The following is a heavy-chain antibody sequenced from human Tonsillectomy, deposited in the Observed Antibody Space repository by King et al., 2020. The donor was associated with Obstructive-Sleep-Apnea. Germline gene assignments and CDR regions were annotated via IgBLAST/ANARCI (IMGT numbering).Heavy chain of an antibody. CDR1: GGTFSSYA. CDR3: ARGTYYYDSSGPRQDYFDY. CDR2: VIPIFGSA. Sequence: KESWASVRVSCKASGGTFSSYAISWVRQGPGQRLEWMGGVIPIFGSANYAQKSQGRVTITADESTSTAYMVLSSLRSEDTAVYYCARGTYYYDSSGPRQDYFDYWGQGTLVTVSS. V-gene: IGHV1-69*01. J-gene: IGHJ4*02. D-gene: IGHD3-22*01.